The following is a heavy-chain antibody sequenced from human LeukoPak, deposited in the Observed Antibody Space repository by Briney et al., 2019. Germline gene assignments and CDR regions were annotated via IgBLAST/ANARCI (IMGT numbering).Heavy chain of an antibody. CDR1: GGSMSRYY. J-gene: IGHJ4*02. CDR3: ARSSTGSYFDY. D-gene: IGHD3-3*02. Sequence: SETLSLTCTVSGGSMSRYYWSWIRQPPGKGLEWIGYMYYSGSTKYNPSLKSRVAISVDTSKNQFSLKLSSVTAADTAVYYCARSSTGSYFDYWGQGTLVTVSS. V-gene: IGHV4-59*01. CDR2: MYYSGST.